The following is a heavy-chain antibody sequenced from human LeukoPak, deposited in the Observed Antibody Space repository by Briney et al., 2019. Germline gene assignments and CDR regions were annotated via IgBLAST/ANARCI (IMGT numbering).Heavy chain of an antibody. CDR2: IYYSGST. J-gene: IGHJ3*02. CDR3: AREKRDGYGNDAFDI. Sequence: SETLSLTRTVSGGSISSYYWSWIRQPPGKGLEWIGYIYYSGSTNYNPSLKSRVTISVDTSRNQFSLKLSSVTAADTAVYYCAREKRDGYGNDAFDIWGQGTMVTVSS. V-gene: IGHV4-59*01. CDR1: GGSISSYY. D-gene: IGHD5-24*01.